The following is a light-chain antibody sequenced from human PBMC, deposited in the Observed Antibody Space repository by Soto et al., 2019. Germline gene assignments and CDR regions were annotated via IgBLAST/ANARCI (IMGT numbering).Light chain of an antibody. CDR2: RTS. J-gene: IGKJ2*01. CDR3: QQYGWSPRMYT. V-gene: IGKV3-20*01. Sequence: EIVLTQSPGTLSLSPGDTATLSCRASGSVSSSYFAWYQQKPGQSPRLLIYRTSTRATGVPVRFSGSGSGADFSLTINRLEPEDFAVYYCQQYGWSPRMYTFGQGTKLEIK. CDR1: GSVSSSY.